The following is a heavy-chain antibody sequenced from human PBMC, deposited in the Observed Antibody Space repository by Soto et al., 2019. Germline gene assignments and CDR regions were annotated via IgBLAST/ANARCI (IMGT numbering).Heavy chain of an antibody. J-gene: IGHJ5*02. D-gene: IGHD4-17*01. Sequence: QVRLQQWGAGLLRPSETLSLTCAVSCGAFSGFAWGWIRQSTGRGLGWSGEVTRRGVTNYSPALRVRVSILQDTSKWQLSLIPDHVTAADSAVYYCARFGRDDYGVNNWFHPWGQGTLVPVSS. CDR2: VTRRGVT. V-gene: IGHV4-34*02. CDR1: CGAFSGFA. CDR3: ARFGRDDYGVNNWFHP.